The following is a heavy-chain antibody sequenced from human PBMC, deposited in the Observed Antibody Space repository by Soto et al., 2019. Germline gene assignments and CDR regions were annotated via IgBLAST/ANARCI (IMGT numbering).Heavy chain of an antibody. CDR2: IWYDGSNK. Sequence: PGGSLRLSCAASGFTFSSYGMHWVRQAPGKGLKWVAVIWYDGSNKYYADSVKGRFTISRDNAKNSLYLQMNSLRAEDTAVYYCARDVQATDAFDIWGQGTMVTVSS. J-gene: IGHJ3*02. V-gene: IGHV3-33*01. CDR1: GFTFSSYG. CDR3: ARDVQATDAFDI.